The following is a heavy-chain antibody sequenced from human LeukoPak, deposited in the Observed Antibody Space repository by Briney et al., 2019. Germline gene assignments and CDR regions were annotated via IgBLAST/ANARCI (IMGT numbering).Heavy chain of an antibody. Sequence: PSETLSLTCTVSGGSISSSSYYWGWIRQPPGKGLEWIGSIYYSGSTYYNPSLKSRVTISVDTSKNQFSLKLSSVTAADTAVYYCARVLKGVTYYYGMDVWGQGTTVTVSS. CDR2: IYYSGST. V-gene: IGHV4-39*07. CDR1: GGSISSSSYY. CDR3: ARVLKGVTYYYGMDV. J-gene: IGHJ6*02.